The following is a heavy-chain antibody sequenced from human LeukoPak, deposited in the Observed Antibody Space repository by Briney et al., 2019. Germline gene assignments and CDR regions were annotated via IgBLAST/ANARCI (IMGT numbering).Heavy chain of an antibody. J-gene: IGHJ6*02. CDR1: GYTFTSYD. D-gene: IGHD6-13*01. CDR3: ARLYSSSWYEVYYYYGMDV. Sequence: GASVKVSCKASGYTFTSYDINWVRQATGQGLEWMGWMNPNSGNTGYAQKFQGRVTMTRNTSISTAYMELSSLRSEDTAVYYCARLYSSSWYEVYYYYGMDVWGQGTTVTVSS. V-gene: IGHV1-8*02. CDR2: MNPNSGNT.